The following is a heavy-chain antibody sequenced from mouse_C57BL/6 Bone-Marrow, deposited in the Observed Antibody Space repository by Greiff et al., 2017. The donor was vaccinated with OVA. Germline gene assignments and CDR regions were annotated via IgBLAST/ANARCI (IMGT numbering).Heavy chain of an antibody. CDR2: IYPGSGST. J-gene: IGHJ3*01. V-gene: IGHV1-55*01. D-gene: IGHD2-5*01. Sequence: VQLQQSGAELVKPGASVKMSCKASGYTFTSYWITWVKQRPGQGLEWIGDIYPGSGSTNYNEKFKSKATLTVDTSSSTAYMQLSSLTSEDSAVYYCARFHSNYGGFAYWGQGTLVTVSA. CDR1: GYTFTSYW. CDR3: ARFHSNYGGFAY.